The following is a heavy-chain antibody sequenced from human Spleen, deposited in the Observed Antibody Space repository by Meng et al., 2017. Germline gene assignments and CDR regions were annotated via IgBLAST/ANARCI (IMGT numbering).Heavy chain of an antibody. Sequence: GESLKISCGASGFNFGDYQMHWVRQSPGKGLEWISRIVSDGGITNYADSVKGRFTISRDNAKNTLYLQMNSLKTEDTAVYYCQWLSTHPPAQWGHGNQVTVSS. J-gene: IGHJ4*01. V-gene: IGHV3-74*01. CDR1: GFNFGDYQ. CDR2: IVSDGGIT. D-gene: IGHD3-22*01. CDR3: QWLSTHPPAQ.